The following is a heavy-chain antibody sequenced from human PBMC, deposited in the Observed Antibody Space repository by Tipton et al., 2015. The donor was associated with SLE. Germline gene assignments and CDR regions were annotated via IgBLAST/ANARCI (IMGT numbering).Heavy chain of an antibody. Sequence: TLSLTCTVSGGSIRNLYWSWIRQPPGKGLEWIGFIYYSGSTNYNPSLKSRVTISVDTSKNQFSLKLSSVTAADTAVYYCARDGAEYYFDYWGQGTLVTVPS. V-gene: IGHV4-59*11. D-gene: IGHD3-16*01. CDR3: ARDGAEYYFDY. J-gene: IGHJ4*02. CDR2: IYYSGST. CDR1: GGSIRNLY.